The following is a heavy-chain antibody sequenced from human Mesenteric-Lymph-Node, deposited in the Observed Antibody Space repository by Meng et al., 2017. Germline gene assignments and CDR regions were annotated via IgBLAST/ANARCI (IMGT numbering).Heavy chain of an antibody. CDR1: GDSVSSNSAA. Sequence: QGQLPPSGPGLLKPPQTLSLTCAISGDSVSSNSAAWNWIRQSPSRGLEWLGRTHFRSKWYSDYAESLQGRITIITDTSKNQFSLHLNSVTPDDTAVYFCARESGRWFDPWGQGNMVTVSS. J-gene: IGHJ5*02. D-gene: IGHD3-3*01. V-gene: IGHV6-1*01. CDR2: THFRSKWYS. CDR3: ARESGRWFDP.